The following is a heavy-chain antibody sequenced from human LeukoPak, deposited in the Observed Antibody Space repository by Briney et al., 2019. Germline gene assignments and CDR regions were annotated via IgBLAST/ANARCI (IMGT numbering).Heavy chain of an antibody. Sequence: PGGSLRLSCADSGFIVSTNYMSWVRQAPGKGLEWVSSISSGSTYIYYADSVKGRFTISRDNAKNSLYLQMNSLRAEDTTVYYCARGYSYGASGFDYWGQGTLVTVSS. V-gene: IGHV3-21*01. J-gene: IGHJ4*02. D-gene: IGHD5-18*01. CDR2: ISSGSTYI. CDR3: ARGYSYGASGFDY. CDR1: GFIVSTNY.